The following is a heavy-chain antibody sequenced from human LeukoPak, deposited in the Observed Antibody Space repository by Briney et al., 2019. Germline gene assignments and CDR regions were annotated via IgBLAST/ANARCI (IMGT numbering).Heavy chain of an antibody. CDR2: ISYDGSNK. CDR3: QLYYYGSGSYYNPDAFDI. D-gene: IGHD3-10*01. J-gene: IGHJ3*02. Sequence: GGSLRLSCAASGFTFSSYGMHWVRQAPGKGLEWVGVISYDGSNKYYADSVKGRFTISRDNSKNTLYLQMNSLRAEDTAVYYCQLYYYGSGSYYNPDAFDIWGQGTMVTVSS. CDR1: GFTFSSYG. V-gene: IGHV3-30*03.